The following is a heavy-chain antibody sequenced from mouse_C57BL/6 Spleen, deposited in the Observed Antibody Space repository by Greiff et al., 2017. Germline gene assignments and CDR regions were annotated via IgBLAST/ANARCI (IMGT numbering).Heavy chain of an antibody. V-gene: IGHV5-6*01. D-gene: IGHD1-1*01. CDR3: ARHRGYGSAYAMDY. J-gene: IGHJ4*01. CDR2: ISSGGSYT. Sequence: EVMLVESGGDLVKPGGSLKLSCAASGFTFSSYGMSWVRQTPDKRLEWVATISSGGSYTYYPDSVKGRFTISRDNAKNTLYLQMSSLKSEVTAMYYCARHRGYGSAYAMDYWGQGTSVTVSS. CDR1: GFTFSSYG.